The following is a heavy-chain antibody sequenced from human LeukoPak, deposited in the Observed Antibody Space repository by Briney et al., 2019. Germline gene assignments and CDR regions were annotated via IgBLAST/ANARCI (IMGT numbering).Heavy chain of an antibody. Sequence: PSETLSLTCTVSGGSISGDYWSWIRQPPGKGLEWIGYVFHSGSTNYNPSLKSRVTISVDTSKNQFSLKLTSVTAADTAVYYCARDSSGYYRIDYWGQGTLVTVSS. CDR2: VFHSGST. V-gene: IGHV4-59*08. J-gene: IGHJ4*02. CDR3: ARDSSGYYRIDY. D-gene: IGHD3-22*01. CDR1: GGSISGDY.